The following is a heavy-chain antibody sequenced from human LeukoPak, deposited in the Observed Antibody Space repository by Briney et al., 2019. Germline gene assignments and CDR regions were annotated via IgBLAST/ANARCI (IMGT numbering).Heavy chain of an antibody. CDR2: IIPILGIA. D-gene: IGHD6-19*01. J-gene: IGHJ6*03. CDR1: GGTFSSYT. V-gene: IGHV1-69*02. Sequence: SVKVSCKASGGTFSSYTISWVRQAPGQRLEWMGRIIPILGIANYAQKFQGRVTITADKSTSTAYMELSSLRSEDTAVYYCARAVHYYYMDVWGKGTTVTVSS. CDR3: ARAVHYYYMDV.